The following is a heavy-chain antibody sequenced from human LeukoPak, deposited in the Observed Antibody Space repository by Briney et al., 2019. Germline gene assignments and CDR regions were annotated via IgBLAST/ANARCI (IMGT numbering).Heavy chain of an antibody. J-gene: IGHJ4*02. CDR1: GFTFNNYA. CDR3: AKHRFESGGYHSTD. V-gene: IGHV3-23*01. Sequence: GGSLRLSCAASGFTFNNYAMSWVRQAPGKGLEWVSAISSSGGRTYYADSVKGRFTISRDNSKSTLYLQVNSLRAEDTAVYYCAKHRFESGGYHSTDWGQGTLVTVSS. CDR2: ISSSGGRT. D-gene: IGHD3-22*01.